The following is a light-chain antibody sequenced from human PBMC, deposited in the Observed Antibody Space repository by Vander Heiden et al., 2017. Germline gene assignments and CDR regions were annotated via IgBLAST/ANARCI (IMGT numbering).Light chain of an antibody. CDR3: QLSYSTLLT. J-gene: IGKJ5*01. CDR1: QSISSY. Sequence: DIQMTQSPSSLSASVGDRVTITCRASQSISSYLNWYQQKPGKAPKLLIYAASSLQSGVPSRFSGIGSGTDFTRTISTLPPEYFATYFCQLSYSTLLTFGQGTRLEIK. CDR2: AAS. V-gene: IGKV1-39*01.